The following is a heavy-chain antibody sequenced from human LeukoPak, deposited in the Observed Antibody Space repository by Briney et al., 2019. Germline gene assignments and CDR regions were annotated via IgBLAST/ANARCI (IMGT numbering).Heavy chain of an antibody. Sequence: KPGGSLRLSCAASGFTFSSYSMNWVRQAPGKGLEWVSSISSSSSYIYYADSVKGRFTISRDNAKNSLYLQMNSLRAEDTAVYYCARAGGYSYGLDYWGQGTLVTVSS. CDR2: ISSSSSYI. V-gene: IGHV3-21*01. CDR1: GFTFSSYS. CDR3: ARAGGYSYGLDY. D-gene: IGHD5-18*01. J-gene: IGHJ4*02.